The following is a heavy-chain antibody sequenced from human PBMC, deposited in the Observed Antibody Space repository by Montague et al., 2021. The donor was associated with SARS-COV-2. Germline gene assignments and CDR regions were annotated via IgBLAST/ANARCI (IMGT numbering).Heavy chain of an antibody. Sequence: SXTLSLTCTVSGGSISSYYWNWIRQTPEKALEWLGNIYTSGYTKYNPSVKSRVTISLDTSKNEISLKLTSVTATDTAVYYCAREGGRSDYLDYWGQGILVTVSS. CDR3: AREGGRSDYLDY. D-gene: IGHD3-10*01. J-gene: IGHJ4*02. CDR1: GGSISSYY. CDR2: IYTSGYT. V-gene: IGHV4-4*08.